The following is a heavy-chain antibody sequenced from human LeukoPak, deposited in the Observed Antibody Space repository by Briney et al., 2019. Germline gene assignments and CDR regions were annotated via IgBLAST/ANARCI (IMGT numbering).Heavy chain of an antibody. CDR2: INPYSGGT. D-gene: IGHD5-24*01. Sequence: ASVTVSFKACGYTFTDYYMHGVRQARGQGLEWMGWINPYSGGTNFAQKYHRSVTMTRDTSISTAYREQSRLRSDDTAVYYCASVDPQPKMDGYNHFYYYYYMDVWGKGTTVTVSS. J-gene: IGHJ6*03. CDR3: ASVDPQPKMDGYNHFYYYYYMDV. V-gene: IGHV1-2*02. CDR1: GYTFTDYY.